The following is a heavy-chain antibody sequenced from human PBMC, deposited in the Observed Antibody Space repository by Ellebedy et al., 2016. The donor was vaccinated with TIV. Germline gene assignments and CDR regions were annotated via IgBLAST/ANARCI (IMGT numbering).Heavy chain of an antibody. CDR1: GASMGSYY. J-gene: IGHJ5*02. CDR2: IYYSGST. Sequence: SETLSLTCTVSGASMGSYYWNWIRQTPGKGLEYIGYIYYSGSTNYNPSLKSRVTISVDRAKSQFPLRLTSVTAADTAVYYCAGGDIATTPAGERNWFDPWGQGILVTVSS. CDR3: AGGDIATTPAGERNWFDP. D-gene: IGHD3-16*01. V-gene: IGHV4-59*01.